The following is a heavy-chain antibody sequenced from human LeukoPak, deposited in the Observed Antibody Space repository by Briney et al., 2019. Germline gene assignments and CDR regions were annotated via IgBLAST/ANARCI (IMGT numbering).Heavy chain of an antibody. Sequence: ASVKVSCKASGYTFTNYYMHWVRQAPGQGLEWMGLISPSGGSRSYAQKFQGTVTMTRDTSTSTVYKELSSLRSEDTAVYYCASVSMVRSSSWYYFDSWGQGTLVTASA. D-gene: IGHD6-13*01. CDR1: GYTFTNYY. J-gene: IGHJ4*02. V-gene: IGHV1-46*01. CDR2: ISPSGGSR. CDR3: ASVSMVRSSSWYYFDS.